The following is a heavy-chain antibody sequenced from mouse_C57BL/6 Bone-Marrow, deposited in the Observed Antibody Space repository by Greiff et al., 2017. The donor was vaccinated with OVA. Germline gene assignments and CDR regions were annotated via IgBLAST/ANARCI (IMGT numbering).Heavy chain of an antibody. D-gene: IGHD3-2*02. V-gene: IGHV1-22*01. CDR2: INPNNGGT. CDR3: ARGGQLRSLLLFAY. CDR1: GYTFTDYN. Sequence: EVQLQESGPELVKPGASVKMSCKASGYTFTDYNMHWVKQSHGKSLEWIGYINPNNGGTSYNQKFKGKATLTVNKSSSTAYMELRSLTSEDSAVYYCARGGQLRSLLLFAYWGQGTLVTVSA. J-gene: IGHJ3*01.